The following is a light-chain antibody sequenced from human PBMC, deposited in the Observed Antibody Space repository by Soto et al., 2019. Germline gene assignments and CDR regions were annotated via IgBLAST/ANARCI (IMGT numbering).Light chain of an antibody. CDR2: EVS. CDR3: TSYTPTGALV. CDR1: SSDVGGYNF. J-gene: IGLJ3*02. Sequence: QSALTQPASVFGSPGQSITISCTGTSSDVGGYNFVSWYQQHPGKAPKLMIYEVSSRPSGVSNRFSGSKSGNTASLTISGLQSEDEADYYCTSYTPTGALVFGSGTKLTVL. V-gene: IGLV2-14*03.